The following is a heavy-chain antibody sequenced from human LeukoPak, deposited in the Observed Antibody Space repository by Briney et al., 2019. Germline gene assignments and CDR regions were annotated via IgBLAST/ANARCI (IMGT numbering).Heavy chain of an antibody. Sequence: GGSLKISCKGSGYSFTSYWIGWVRQIPGKGLEWMGIIYPGDSGTRYSSSFQGQVTISAYKSNSTTYLQRSSLKASDTAMYYYSKGIAARPYYFEYRGQGTPVTVSP. CDR1: GYSFTSYW. J-gene: IGHJ4*02. CDR2: IYPGDSGT. D-gene: IGHD6-6*01. V-gene: IGHV5-51*01. CDR3: SKGIAARPYYFEY.